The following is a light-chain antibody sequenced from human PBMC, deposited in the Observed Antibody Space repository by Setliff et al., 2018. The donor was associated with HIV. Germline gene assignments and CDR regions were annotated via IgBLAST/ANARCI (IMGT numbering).Light chain of an antibody. CDR3: ASYANSDVFI. J-gene: IGLJ1*01. CDR1: STDVGGYNY. Sequence: QPALAQPASVSGSPGQSITISCTGSSTDVGGYNYVSWYRQHPGKAPELMIYDVTNRPSGVSHRFSGSKSGNTASLTISGLQAEDEADYYCASYANSDVFIFGSGTKVTVL. CDR2: DVT. V-gene: IGLV2-14*03.